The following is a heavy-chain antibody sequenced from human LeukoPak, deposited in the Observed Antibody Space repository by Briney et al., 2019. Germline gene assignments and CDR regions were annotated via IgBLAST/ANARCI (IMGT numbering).Heavy chain of an antibody. CDR2: IFYSGST. V-gene: IGHV4-39*07. CDR3: ARDGDYGDYDV. D-gene: IGHD4-17*01. J-gene: IGHJ6*03. Sequence: PSETLSLTCTVSGGSISTSSYYWGWVRQPPGKGLEWIGNIFYSGSTYYSPSLKSRVTISVDKSKNQFSLKLSSVTAADTAVYYCARDGDYGDYDVWGKGTTVTVSS. CDR1: GGSISTSSYY.